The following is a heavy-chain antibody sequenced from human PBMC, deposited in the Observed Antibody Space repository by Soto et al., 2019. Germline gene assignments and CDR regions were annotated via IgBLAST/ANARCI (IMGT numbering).Heavy chain of an antibody. CDR2: IVVGSGNT. J-gene: IGHJ6*02. CDR1: GFTFTSSA. V-gene: IGHV1-58*01. CDR3: ASARPRYYGMDV. D-gene: IGHD6-6*01. Sequence: ASVKVSCKASGFTFTSSAVQWVRQARGQRLEWIGWIVVGSGNTNYAQKFQGRVTITRDTSASTAYMELSSLRSEDTAVYYCASARPRYYGMDVWGQGTTVTVSS.